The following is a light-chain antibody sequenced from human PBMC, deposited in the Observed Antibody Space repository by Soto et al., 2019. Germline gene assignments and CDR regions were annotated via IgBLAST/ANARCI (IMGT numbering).Light chain of an antibody. CDR2: DVS. Sequence: QSVLTQPASVSGSPGQSITISCTGTSSDVGGYNYVSWYQQHPGKAPKLMIYDVSNWPSGVSNRFSGSKSGNTASLTISGLQAEDEADFYCSVYKDSSAFFFGTGNKVTV. CDR3: SVYKDSSAFF. CDR1: SSDVGGYNY. V-gene: IGLV2-14*01. J-gene: IGLJ1*01.